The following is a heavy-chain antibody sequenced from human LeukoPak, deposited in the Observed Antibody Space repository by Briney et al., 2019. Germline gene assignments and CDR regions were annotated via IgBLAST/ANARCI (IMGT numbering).Heavy chain of an antibody. J-gene: IGHJ6*03. Sequence: SVKVSCKASGGTFSSYAISWVRQAPGQGLEWMGGIIPIFGTANYAQKFQGRVTITADKSTSTAYMELSSLRSEDTAVYYCARMDITSRRKAGYMDVWGKGTTVTVSS. CDR3: ARMDITSRRKAGYMDV. D-gene: IGHD2-2*03. V-gene: IGHV1-69*06. CDR1: GGTFSSYA. CDR2: IIPIFGTA.